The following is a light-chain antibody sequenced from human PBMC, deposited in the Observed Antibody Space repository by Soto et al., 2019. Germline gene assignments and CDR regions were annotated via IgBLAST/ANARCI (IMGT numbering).Light chain of an antibody. CDR3: QQYGSSLTWT. V-gene: IGKV3-20*01. CDR2: GAS. Sequence: EIVLMQFPGTLSLSPGERATLSCRASQSVSSSYLAWYQQKPGQAPRLLIYGASSRATGIPDRFSGSGSGTDFTLTISRLEPEDFAVYYCQQYGSSLTWTFGQGTKV. J-gene: IGKJ1*01. CDR1: QSVSSSY.